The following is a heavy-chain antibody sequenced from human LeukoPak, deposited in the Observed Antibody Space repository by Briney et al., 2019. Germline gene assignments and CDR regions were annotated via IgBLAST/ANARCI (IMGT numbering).Heavy chain of an antibody. CDR3: ARSSRWLLSNHLDY. Sequence: ASVKVSCKASGYTFTSYAMHWVRQAPGQRLEWMGWINAGNGNTKYSQEFQGRVTITRDTSASTAYMELCSLRSEDMAVYYCARSSRWLLSNHLDYWGQGTLVTVSS. CDR1: GYTFTSYA. V-gene: IGHV1-3*03. J-gene: IGHJ4*02. D-gene: IGHD2-21*02. CDR2: INAGNGNT.